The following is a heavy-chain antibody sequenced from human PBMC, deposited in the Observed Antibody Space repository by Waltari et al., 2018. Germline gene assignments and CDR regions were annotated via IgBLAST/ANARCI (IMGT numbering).Heavy chain of an antibody. J-gene: IGHJ4*02. CDR3: ARQRTHTGFYGKLPVSYFDV. D-gene: IGHD1-1*01. Sequence: QLQLEESGPGLVKPSETLSLTCTVSGSIRSPTFYWAWIRQSPGKGLEWITGISYNGPTYHNPSLKTRVTGSADSSEDQLFLKLSAVTPTDTAVYFCARQRTHTGFYGKLPVSYFDVWGRGTLVAVSS. V-gene: IGHV4-39*01. CDR2: ISYNGPT. CDR1: GSIRSPTFY.